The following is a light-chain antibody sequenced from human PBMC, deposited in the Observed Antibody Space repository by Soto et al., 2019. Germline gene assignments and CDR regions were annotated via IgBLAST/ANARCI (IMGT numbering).Light chain of an antibody. CDR1: QSVDNNY. Sequence: EIVLTQSPGTLSLSPGERATLSCRASQSVDNNYLAWFQQKPGQAPRLLIDDASRRATGIPDRFSGSGSGKEFTLTISKLEPEDFAVYYRQQCAHSTLTFGGGTKVEIK. CDR2: DAS. J-gene: IGKJ4*01. V-gene: IGKV3-20*01. CDR3: QQCAHSTLT.